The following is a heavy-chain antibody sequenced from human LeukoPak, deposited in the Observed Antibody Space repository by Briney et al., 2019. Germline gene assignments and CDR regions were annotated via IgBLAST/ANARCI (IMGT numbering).Heavy chain of an antibody. D-gene: IGHD6-19*01. Sequence: SVKASCKASGGTFSSYAISWVRQAPGQGLEWMGGIIPIFGTANYAQKFQGRVTITADKSMSTAYMELSSLRSEDTAVYYCAKGAGTHYYYYYMDVWGKGTTVTVSS. CDR1: GGTFSSYA. V-gene: IGHV1-69*06. J-gene: IGHJ6*03. CDR2: IIPIFGTA. CDR3: AKGAGTHYYYYYMDV.